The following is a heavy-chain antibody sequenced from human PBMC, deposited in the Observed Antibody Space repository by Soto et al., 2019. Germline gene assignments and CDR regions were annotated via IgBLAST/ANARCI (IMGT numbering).Heavy chain of an antibody. D-gene: IGHD3-22*01. CDR1: GGSISSYY. V-gene: IGHV4-59*01. CDR2: IYYSGST. Sequence: SETLSLTCTVSGGSISSYYWSWIRQPPGKGLEWIGYIYYSGSTNYNPSLKSRVTISVDTSKNQFSLELSSVTAADTAVYYCARDMSSGYSFDYWGQGTLVTVSS. J-gene: IGHJ4*02. CDR3: ARDMSSGYSFDY.